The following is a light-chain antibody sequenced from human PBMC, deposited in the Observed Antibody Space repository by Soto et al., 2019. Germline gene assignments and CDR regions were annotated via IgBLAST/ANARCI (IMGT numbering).Light chain of an antibody. V-gene: IGLV2-8*01. CDR3: SSYAGSNIVV. Sequence: QSALTQPPSASGSPGQSVTISCTGTSSDVGGYNFVSWYQQHPGKAPKIMIYEVSERPSGVPHRFSGSKSGNTASLTVSGLQAEDEADYYCSSYAGSNIVVFGGGTKLTVL. J-gene: IGLJ2*01. CDR2: EVS. CDR1: SSDVGGYNF.